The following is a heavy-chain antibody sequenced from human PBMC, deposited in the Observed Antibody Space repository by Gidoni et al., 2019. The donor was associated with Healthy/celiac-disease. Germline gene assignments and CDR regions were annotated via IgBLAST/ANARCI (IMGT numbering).Heavy chain of an antibody. V-gene: IGHV1-46*01. J-gene: IGHJ1*01. CDR1: GYTFTSYY. D-gene: IGHD6-13*01. CDR2: INPSGGST. Sequence: QVQLVQSGAEVKQPGASVTVSCKASGYTFTSYYMHWVRQAPGQGLEWMGIINPSGGSTSYAQKFQGRVTMTRDTSTSTVYMELSSLRSEDTAVYYCARVAIPGIAAAGLGYFQHWGQGTLVTVSS. CDR3: ARVAIPGIAAAGLGYFQH.